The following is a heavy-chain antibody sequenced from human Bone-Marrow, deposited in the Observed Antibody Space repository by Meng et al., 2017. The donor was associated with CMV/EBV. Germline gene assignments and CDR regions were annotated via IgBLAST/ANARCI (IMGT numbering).Heavy chain of an antibody. CDR3: ARQYYDFWSGYYDAGDYYGMDV. J-gene: IGHJ6*02. CDR2: IIPILGIA. D-gene: IGHD3-3*01. V-gene: IGHV1-69*10. CDR1: GGTFSSYA. Sequence: SVKVSCKASGGTFSSYAISWVRQAPGQGLEWMGGIIPILGIANYAQKFQGRVTITADKSTSTAYMELRSLRSDDTAVYYCARQYYDFWSGYYDAGDYYGMDVWGQGTTVTVPS.